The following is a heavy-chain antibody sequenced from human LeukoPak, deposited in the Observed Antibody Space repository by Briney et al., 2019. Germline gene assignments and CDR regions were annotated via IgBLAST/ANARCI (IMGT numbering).Heavy chain of an antibody. Sequence: ASVKVSCKASGYTFTSYDINWVRQATGQGLEWMGWMNPNSGNTGYAQKFQGRVTITRNTSISTAYMELSSLRSEDTAVYYCVRAAEHSSSWYGSPDYYYYMDVWGKGTTVTVSS. V-gene: IGHV1-8*03. CDR1: GYTFTSYD. J-gene: IGHJ6*03. CDR3: VRAAEHSSSWYGSPDYYYYMDV. CDR2: MNPNSGNT. D-gene: IGHD6-13*01.